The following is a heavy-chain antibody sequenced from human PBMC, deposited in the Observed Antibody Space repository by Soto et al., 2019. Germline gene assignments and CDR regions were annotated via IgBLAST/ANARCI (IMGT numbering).Heavy chain of an antibody. CDR1: GFTFSNAW. Sequence: PGGSLRLSCAASGFTFSNAWMNWVRQAPGKGLEWVAVISYDGSNKYYADSVKGRFTISRDNSKNTLYLQMNSLRAEDTAVYYCAKDNYYSNHPRRYYYYYYYMDVWGKGTTVTVSS. D-gene: IGHD4-4*01. J-gene: IGHJ6*03. V-gene: IGHV3-30*18. CDR2: ISYDGSNK. CDR3: AKDNYYSNHPRRYYYYYYYMDV.